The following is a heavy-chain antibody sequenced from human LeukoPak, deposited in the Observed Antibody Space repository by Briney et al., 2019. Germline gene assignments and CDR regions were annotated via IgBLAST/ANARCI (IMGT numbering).Heavy chain of an antibody. CDR1: GYTFTSYY. CDR3: ARERTNYYYMDV. Sequence: ASVKVSCKASGYTFTSYYMHWVRQAPGQGLEWTGIINPSGGSTSYAQKFQGRVTMTRDTSTSTVYMELSSLRSEDTAVYYCARERTNYYYMDVWGKGTTVTVSS. V-gene: IGHV1-46*01. J-gene: IGHJ6*03. CDR2: INPSGGST.